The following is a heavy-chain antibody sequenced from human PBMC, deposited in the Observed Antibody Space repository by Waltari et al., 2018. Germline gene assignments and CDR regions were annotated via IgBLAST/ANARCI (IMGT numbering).Heavy chain of an antibody. CDR2: IYHSGST. Sequence: QVQLQESGPGLVKPSETLSLTCAVSGYSITSGYYWGWIRQPPGKGLEWIGSIYHSGSTYYNPSLKSRVTISVDTSKNQFSLKLSSVTAADTAVYYCARHQGIAVAGGYWGQGTLVTVSS. CDR3: ARHQGIAVAGGY. D-gene: IGHD6-13*01. J-gene: IGHJ4*02. CDR1: GYSITSGYY. V-gene: IGHV4-38-2*01.